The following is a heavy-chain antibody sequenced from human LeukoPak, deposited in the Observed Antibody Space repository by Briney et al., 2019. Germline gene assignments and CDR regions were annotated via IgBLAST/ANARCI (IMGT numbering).Heavy chain of an antibody. V-gene: IGHV4-59*01. CDR3: ARGTDGRRYFDL. J-gene: IGHJ2*01. D-gene: IGHD5-24*01. CDR1: GGSIGVYY. Sequence: SETLSLTCTGPGGSIGVYYWGWIRQPPGKGLEWIAFVYYTGATDYNPSLKSRVTIAGDTSKNQFSLKLNSVTAADTATYYCARGTDGRRYFDLWGRGNLVTVSS. CDR2: VYYTGAT.